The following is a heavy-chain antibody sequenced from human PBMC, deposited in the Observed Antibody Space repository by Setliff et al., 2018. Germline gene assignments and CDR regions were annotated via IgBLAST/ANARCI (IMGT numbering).Heavy chain of an antibody. V-gene: IGHV1-8*01. D-gene: IGHD3-16*01. CDR2: MNPTSGNT. J-gene: IGHJ5*02. CDR1: GYTFTSYD. CDR3: ARDGISWLMWFDP. Sequence: ASVKVSCKASGYTFTSYDINWVRQATGQGLEWMGWMNPTSGNTGYAQKFQGRVTMTRDTSISTAYMELSSLRSDDTAVYYCARDGISWLMWFDPWGQGTLVTVSS.